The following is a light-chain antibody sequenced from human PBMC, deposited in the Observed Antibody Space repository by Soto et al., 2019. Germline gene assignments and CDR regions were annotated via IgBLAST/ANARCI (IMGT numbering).Light chain of an antibody. V-gene: IGLV2-14*03. J-gene: IGLJ1*01. Sequence: QSALTQPASVSGSPGQSITISCTGTSSDVGGYNYVSWYQHHPGKATKLMIFDVSNRPSGVSNRFSVSKSGNTASLTISGLQPEDEADYYCSSYTTSNTRQIVFGTGTKLTVL. CDR1: SSDVGGYNY. CDR2: DVS. CDR3: SSYTTSNTRQIV.